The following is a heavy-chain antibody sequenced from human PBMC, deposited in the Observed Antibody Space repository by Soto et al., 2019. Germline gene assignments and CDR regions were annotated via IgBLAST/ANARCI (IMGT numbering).Heavy chain of an antibody. J-gene: IGHJ4*02. CDR2: ISGSGGST. CDR3: ATSSPHYYGSGSRLFDY. CDR1: GFTFSSYA. D-gene: IGHD3-10*01. V-gene: IGHV3-23*01. Sequence: EVQLLESGGGLVQPGGSLRLSCAASGFTFSSYAMSWVRQAPGKGLEWVSAISGSGGSTYYADSVKGRFTISRDNSKNTLYLQMNSLRAEDTAVYYCATSSPHYYGSGSRLFDYWGQGTLVTVSS.